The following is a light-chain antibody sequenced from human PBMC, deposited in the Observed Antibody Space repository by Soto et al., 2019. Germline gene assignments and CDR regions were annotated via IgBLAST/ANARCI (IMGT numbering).Light chain of an antibody. CDR2: DAS. V-gene: IGKV1-5*01. CDR1: QSISSW. CDR3: QQYNNYRT. J-gene: IGKJ1*01. Sequence: GDRVTITCRASQSISSWLAWYQQKPGKAPKLLIYDASSLESGVPSRFSGSGSGTEFTLTISSLQPDDFATYYCQQYNNYRTFGQGTKVEIK.